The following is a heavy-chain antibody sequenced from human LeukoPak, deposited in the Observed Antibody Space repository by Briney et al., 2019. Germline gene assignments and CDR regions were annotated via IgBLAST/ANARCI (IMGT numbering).Heavy chain of an antibody. V-gene: IGHV3-21*01. CDR3: ARVILYSSGWYAGNDY. Sequence: GGSLRLSCAASGFTFSSSAMNWVRQAPGKGLEWVSSISSSSTYIHYADSVKGRFTISRDNAKNTLDLQMNSLRAEDTAIYYCARVILYSSGWYAGNDYWGQGTLVTVSS. D-gene: IGHD6-19*01. J-gene: IGHJ4*02. CDR2: ISSSSTYI. CDR1: GFTFSSSA.